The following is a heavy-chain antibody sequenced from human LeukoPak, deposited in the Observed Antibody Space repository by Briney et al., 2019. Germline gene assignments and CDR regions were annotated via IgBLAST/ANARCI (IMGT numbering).Heavy chain of an antibody. CDR3: AKVKGYCSSTSCYTHYYYYYMDV. CDR2: ISSSSSTI. CDR1: GFTFSSYS. Sequence: GGSLRLSCAASGFTFSSYSMNWVRQAPGKGLEWVSYISSSSSTIYYADSVKGRFTISRDNAKNSLYLQMNSLRAEDTAVYYCAKVKGYCSSTSCYTHYYYYYMDVWGKGTTVTVSS. V-gene: IGHV3-48*01. J-gene: IGHJ6*03. D-gene: IGHD2-2*02.